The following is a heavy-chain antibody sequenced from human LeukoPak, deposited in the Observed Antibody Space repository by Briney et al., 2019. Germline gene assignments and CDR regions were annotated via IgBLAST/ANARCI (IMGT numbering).Heavy chain of an antibody. J-gene: IGHJ6*02. CDR3: AREESPMSSGSYYYGMDV. V-gene: IGHV3-21*01. CDR2: INSSSSYI. CDR1: GFTFSSYS. Sequence: GGSLRLSCAASGFTFSSYSMNWVRQAPGKGLEWVSSINSSSSYIYYADSVKGRFTISRDNAKNSLYLQMNSLRAEDTAVYYCAREESPMSSGSYYYGMDVWGQGTTVTVSS. D-gene: IGHD3-10*01.